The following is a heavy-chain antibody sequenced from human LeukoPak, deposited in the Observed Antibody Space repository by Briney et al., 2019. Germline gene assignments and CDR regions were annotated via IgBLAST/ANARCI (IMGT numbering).Heavy chain of an antibody. CDR3: ARVGGYRSSTSCYKGGWFDP. CDR2: IYYSGST. J-gene: IGHJ5*02. Sequence: PSETLSLTCTVSGGSISSSSYYWGWIRQPPGKGLEWIGSIYYSGSTYYNPSLKSRVTISVDTSKNQFSLKLSSVTAADTAVYYCARVGGYRSSTSCYKGGWFDPWGQGTLVTVSS. CDR1: GGSISSSSYY. D-gene: IGHD2-2*02. V-gene: IGHV4-39*07.